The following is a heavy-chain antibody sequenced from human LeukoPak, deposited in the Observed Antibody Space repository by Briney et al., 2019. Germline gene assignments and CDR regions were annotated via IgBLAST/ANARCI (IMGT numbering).Heavy chain of an antibody. CDR1: GFTFSSYS. CDR3: ARDPGYSSGWYSIGWCFDL. Sequence: GGSLRLSCAASGFTFSSYSMNWVRQAPGKGLEWVSSISSSSSYIYYADSVKGRFTISRDNAKNSLYLQMNSLRAEDTAVYYCARDPGYSSGWYSIGWCFDLWGRGTLVTVSS. J-gene: IGHJ2*01. V-gene: IGHV3-21*01. D-gene: IGHD6-19*01. CDR2: ISSSSSYI.